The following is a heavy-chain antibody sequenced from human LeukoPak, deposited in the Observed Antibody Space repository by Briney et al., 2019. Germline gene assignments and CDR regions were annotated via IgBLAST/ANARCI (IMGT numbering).Heavy chain of an antibody. CDR1: GGSIGSDY. J-gene: IGHJ4*02. CDR2: IYYTGGT. D-gene: IGHD6-19*01. V-gene: IGHV4-59*08. Sequence: SETLSLTCTVSGGSIGSDYWTWIRQPPGKGLEYIGYIYYTGGTNYNPSLKRRVTISVDTSKNQFSLKLSSVTAADTAVYFCAKYGNSGWVIDNWGQGTLVTVSS. CDR3: AKYGNSGWVIDN.